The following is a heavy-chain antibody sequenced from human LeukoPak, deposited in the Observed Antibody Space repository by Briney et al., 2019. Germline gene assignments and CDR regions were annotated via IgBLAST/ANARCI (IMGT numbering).Heavy chain of an antibody. J-gene: IGHJ6*04. D-gene: IGHD2-15*01. V-gene: IGHV3-33*01. CDR3: ARGTMSVVVAATDYYYGMDV. CDR2: IWYDGSNK. Sequence: GGSLRLSCAASGFTLSSYGMHWVRQAPGKGLEWVAVIWYDGSNKYYADSVKGRFTISRDNSKNTLYLQMNSLRAEDTAVYYCARGTMSVVVAATDYYYGMDVWGKGTTVTVSS. CDR1: GFTLSSYG.